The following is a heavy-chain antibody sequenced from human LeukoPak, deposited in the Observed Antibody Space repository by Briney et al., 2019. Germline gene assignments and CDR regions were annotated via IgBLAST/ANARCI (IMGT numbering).Heavy chain of an antibody. J-gene: IGHJ4*02. Sequence: ETLSLTCAVYGGSFSGYYWSWVRQAPGKGLEWVSAISGSGGSTYYADSVKGRFTISRDNSKNTLYLQMNSLRAEDTAVYYCAKDPGIQGYWGQGTLVTVSS. V-gene: IGHV3-23*01. CDR3: AKDPGIQGY. CDR2: ISGSGGST. D-gene: IGHD5-18*01. CDR1: GGSFSGYY.